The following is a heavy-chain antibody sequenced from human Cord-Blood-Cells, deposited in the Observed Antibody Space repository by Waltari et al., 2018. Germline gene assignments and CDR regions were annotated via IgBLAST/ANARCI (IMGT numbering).Heavy chain of an antibody. CDR2: ISGSGGST. CDR1: GFTFSSYA. V-gene: IGHV3-23*01. CDR3: AKRSDSSGYYYYYGMDV. Sequence: EVQLLESGGGLVQPGGSLRLSCAASGFTFSSYAMSWVRQAPGKGVECVSAISGSGGSTYYADAVKGRFNISRDNSKNTLYLHMNSLRAEDTAVYYCAKRSDSSGYYYYYGMDVWGQGTTVTVSS. D-gene: IGHD3-22*01. J-gene: IGHJ6*02.